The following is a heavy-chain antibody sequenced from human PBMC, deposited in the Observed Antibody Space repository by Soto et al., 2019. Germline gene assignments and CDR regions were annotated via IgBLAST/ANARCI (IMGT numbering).Heavy chain of an antibody. Sequence: PGGCLRLSCVASGFPFSVYRMYWVRQAPGKGLVWVSRISGDGSTTSYADSVKGRFTISRDNAENTLSLQMNSLRGEDTAVYYCARDGTGAAALDIWGQGTLVTVSS. V-gene: IGHV3-74*01. J-gene: IGHJ3*02. CDR3: ARDGTGAAALDI. D-gene: IGHD6-13*01. CDR1: GFPFSVYR. CDR2: ISGDGSTT.